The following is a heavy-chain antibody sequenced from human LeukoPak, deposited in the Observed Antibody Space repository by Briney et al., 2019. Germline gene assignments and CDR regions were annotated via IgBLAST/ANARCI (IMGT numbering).Heavy chain of an antibody. CDR1: GGSITTYS. CDR2: IYASGST. CDR3: ARAAYCSGASCYFDY. D-gene: IGHD2-15*01. Sequence: SETLSLTCTVSGGSITTYSWSWIRQPAGKGLELIGRIYASGSTTYNPSLKSRVTMSVDTSKNQFSVRLTSVAAADTAVYYCARAAYCSGASCYFDYWGQGTLVTV. V-gene: IGHV4-4*07. J-gene: IGHJ4*02.